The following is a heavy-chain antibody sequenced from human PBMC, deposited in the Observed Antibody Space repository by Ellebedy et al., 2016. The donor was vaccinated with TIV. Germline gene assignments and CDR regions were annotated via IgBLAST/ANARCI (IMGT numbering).Heavy chain of an antibody. CDR3: ARAPGAGSR. CDR1: GFTFSDHH. Sequence: GESLKISXAASGFTFSDHHMDWVRQAPGKGLEWVGRIRSKARSYTTEYAASVKGRFTISRDDSKSPLYLQMNSLKTEDTAVYYCARAPGAGSRWGQGTLVTVSS. V-gene: IGHV3-72*01. D-gene: IGHD3-10*01. J-gene: IGHJ4*02. CDR2: IRSKARSYTT.